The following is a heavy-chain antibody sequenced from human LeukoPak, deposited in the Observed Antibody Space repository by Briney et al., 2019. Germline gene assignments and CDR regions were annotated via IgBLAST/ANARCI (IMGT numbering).Heavy chain of an antibody. CDR1: GGSISSSSYY. CDR2: IYYSGST. D-gene: IGHD2-2*01. Sequence: SETLSLTCTVSGGSISSSSYYWGWIRQPPGKGLEWIGSIYYSGSTYYNPSLKSRVTISVDTSKNQFSLKLSSVTAADTAVYYCARSLLSRYYYYMDVWGRGTTVTISS. J-gene: IGHJ6*03. V-gene: IGHV4-39*01. CDR3: ARSLLSRYYYYMDV.